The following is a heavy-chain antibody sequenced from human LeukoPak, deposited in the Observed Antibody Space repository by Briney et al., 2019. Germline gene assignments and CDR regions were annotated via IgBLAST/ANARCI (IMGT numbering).Heavy chain of an antibody. CDR2: ISSSSSYI. CDR1: GFTFSSYS. Sequence: GGSLRLSCAASGFTFSSYSMNWVRQAPGKGLEWVSSISSSSSYIYYADSVKGRFTISRDNAKNSLYLQMNSLRAEDTAVYYCARAQRYFDWRGRSAPPDYWGQGTLVTVSS. CDR3: ARAQRYFDWRGRSAPPDY. V-gene: IGHV3-21*01. J-gene: IGHJ4*02. D-gene: IGHD3-9*01.